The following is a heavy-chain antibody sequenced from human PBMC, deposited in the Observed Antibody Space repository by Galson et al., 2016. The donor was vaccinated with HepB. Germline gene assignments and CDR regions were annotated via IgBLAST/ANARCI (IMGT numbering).Heavy chain of an antibody. Sequence: ETLSLTCTVSGASISSYYWSWIRQPPGKGLEWIGNIYYSGSTKDNPSLKSRVTISVDTSKNQFSLKLNSVTAADTAVYYCARNSGGSYLGWFDPWGQGTLVTVSS. CDR3: ARNSGGSYLGWFDP. CDR1: GASISSYY. V-gene: IGHV4-59*08. D-gene: IGHD1-26*01. J-gene: IGHJ5*02. CDR2: IYYSGST.